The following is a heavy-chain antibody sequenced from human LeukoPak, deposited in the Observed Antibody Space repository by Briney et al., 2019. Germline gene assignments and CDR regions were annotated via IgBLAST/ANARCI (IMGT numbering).Heavy chain of an antibody. Sequence: SETLSLTCAVYGGSFSAYYWSWIRQPPGKGLEWIGEINHTGSTSYNPSLKSRVTISVDTSKNQFSLKLSSVTAADTAVYYCARGFGSRGWYVYWGQGTLVTVSS. CDR3: ARGFGSRGWYVY. CDR2: INHTGST. CDR1: GGSFSAYY. V-gene: IGHV4-34*01. D-gene: IGHD6-19*01. J-gene: IGHJ4*02.